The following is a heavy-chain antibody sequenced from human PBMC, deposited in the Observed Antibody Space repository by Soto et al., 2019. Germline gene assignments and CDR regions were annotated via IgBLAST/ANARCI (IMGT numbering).Heavy chain of an antibody. Sequence: QEQLVQSGAEVKKPGASVKVSCKTSGYTFTGYYMHWVRQAPGQGLEWMGWINPNSGDTNYAQKFQGRVTMAGDTYISAAYMELSRLRSDDTAVYYCARESNIVVVPAAINAFDIWGQGTMVTVSS. CDR3: ARESNIVVVPAAINAFDI. D-gene: IGHD2-2*02. CDR2: INPNSGDT. V-gene: IGHV1-2*02. J-gene: IGHJ3*02. CDR1: GYTFTGYY.